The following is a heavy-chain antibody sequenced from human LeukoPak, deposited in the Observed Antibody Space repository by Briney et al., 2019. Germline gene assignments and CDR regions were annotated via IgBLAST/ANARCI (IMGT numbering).Heavy chain of an antibody. J-gene: IGHJ5*02. Sequence: GGSLRPSCAASGFTFSSYWMSRVRQAPGKGLEWVANIKQDGSEKYYVDSVKGRFTISRDNAKNSLYLQMNSLRAEDTAVYYCARSIVVVVAATRSGWFDPWGQGTLVTVSS. V-gene: IGHV3-7*01. CDR2: IKQDGSEK. CDR1: GFTFSSYW. CDR3: ARSIVVVVAATRSGWFDP. D-gene: IGHD2-15*01.